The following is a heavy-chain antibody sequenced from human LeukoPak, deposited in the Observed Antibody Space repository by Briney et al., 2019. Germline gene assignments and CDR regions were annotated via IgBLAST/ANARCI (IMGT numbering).Heavy chain of an antibody. J-gene: IGHJ6*02. CDR1: GYTFTSYG. V-gene: IGHV1-18*01. D-gene: IGHD3-10*01. CDR3: AREAPYYGSGIPPKDYYYGMDV. Sequence: ASVKFSCKASGYTFTSYGISWVRQAPGQGLEWMGWISAYNGNTNYAQKLQGRVTMTTDTSTSTAYMELRSLRSDDTAVYYCAREAPYYGSGIPPKDYYYGMDVWGQGTTVTVSS. CDR2: ISAYNGNT.